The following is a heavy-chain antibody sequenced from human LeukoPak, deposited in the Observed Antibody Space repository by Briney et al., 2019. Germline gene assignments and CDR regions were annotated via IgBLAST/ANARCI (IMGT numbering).Heavy chain of an antibody. V-gene: IGHV4-59*12. CDR2: IYYSGST. Sequence: SETLSLTCTVSGGSISSYYWSWIRQPPGKGLEWIGYIYYSGSTNYNPSLKSRVTISVGTSKNQFSLKLSSVTAADTAVYYCARETEEGQRSTIFGVVIMVWFDHWGQGTLVTVSS. CDR1: GGSISSYY. D-gene: IGHD3-3*01. J-gene: IGHJ5*02. CDR3: ARETEEGQRSTIFGVVIMVWFDH.